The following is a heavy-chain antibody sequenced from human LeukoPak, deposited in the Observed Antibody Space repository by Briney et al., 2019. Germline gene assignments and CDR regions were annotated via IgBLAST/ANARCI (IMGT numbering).Heavy chain of an antibody. CDR1: GFTFDDYA. CDR2: ISWNSGGI. V-gene: IGHV3-9*01. D-gene: IGHD3-9*01. J-gene: IGHJ4*02. CDR3: AKVIHYDILTGPFDY. Sequence: GGSLRLSCAASGFTFDDYAMHWVRQAPGKGLEWVSGISWNSGGIGYADSVKGRFTISRDNAKTSLYLQMNSLRAEDTALYYCAKVIHYDILTGPFDYWGQGTLVTVSS.